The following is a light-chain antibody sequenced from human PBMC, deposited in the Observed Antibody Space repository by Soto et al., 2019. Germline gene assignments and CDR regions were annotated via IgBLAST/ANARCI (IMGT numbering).Light chain of an antibody. CDR3: PSYAGDNNLV. Sequence: QSVLTQPRSVSGSPGQSVTISCTGTISDVGGYNYVSWYQHHPGKAPKLLISDVTKRPSWVPDRFSGSKSGNTASLTISDLQAEDEGDYYCPSYAGDNNLVFGGGTNVT. CDR2: DVT. J-gene: IGLJ1*01. CDR1: ISDVGGYNY. V-gene: IGLV2-11*01.